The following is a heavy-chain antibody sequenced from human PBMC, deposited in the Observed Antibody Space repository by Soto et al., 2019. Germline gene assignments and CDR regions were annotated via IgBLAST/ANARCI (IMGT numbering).Heavy chain of an antibody. D-gene: IGHD3-10*01. CDR3: AKDPKRTMVRGVIIDY. CDR1: GFTFSSYA. Sequence: GGSLRLSCAASGFTFSSYAMSWVRQAPGKGLEWVSAISGSGGSTYYADSVKGRFTISRDNSKNTLYLQMNSLRAEDTAVYYCAKDPKRTMVRGVIIDYWGQGTLVTVSS. CDR2: ISGSGGST. V-gene: IGHV3-23*01. J-gene: IGHJ4*02.